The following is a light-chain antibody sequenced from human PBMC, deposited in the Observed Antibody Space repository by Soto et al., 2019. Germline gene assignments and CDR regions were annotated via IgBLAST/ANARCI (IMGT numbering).Light chain of an antibody. Sequence: QLVLTQSSSASASLGSSVNLTCTLSSGHSGYIIAWHQQQPRKAPRYLMKVERSGNYNKGSGVPDRFSGSSSGADRYLSISNLQSEDEADYYCEAWDSNTHRIFGGGTKVTVL. CDR2: VERSGNY. J-gene: IGLJ2*01. CDR3: EAWDSNTHRI. CDR1: SGHSGYI. V-gene: IGLV4-60*03.